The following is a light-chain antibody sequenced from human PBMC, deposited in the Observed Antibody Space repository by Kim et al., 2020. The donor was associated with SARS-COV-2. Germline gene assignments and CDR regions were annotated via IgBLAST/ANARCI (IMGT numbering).Light chain of an antibody. V-gene: IGKV1-5*03. CDR2: QAS. CDR3: QHYNSYPWT. Sequence: DIQMTQSPSTLSPSVGDTATITCRASQSISGRLAWYQQKPGKAPKLLIYQASTLESGVPSRFSGSGSGTDFTLTISSLQPDDFATYYCQHYNSYPWTFGQGTKVEIK. J-gene: IGKJ1*01. CDR1: QSISGR.